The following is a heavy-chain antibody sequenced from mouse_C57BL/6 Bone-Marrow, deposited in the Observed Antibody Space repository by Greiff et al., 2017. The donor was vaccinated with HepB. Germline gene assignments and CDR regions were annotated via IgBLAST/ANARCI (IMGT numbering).Heavy chain of an antibody. V-gene: IGHV5-4*01. CDR1: GFTFSSYA. CDR2: ISDGGSYT. Sequence: EVHLVESGGGLVKPGGSLKLSCAASGFTFSSYAMSWVRQTPEKRLEWVATISDGGSYTYYPDNVKGRFTISRDNAKNNLYLQMSHLKSEDTAMYYCARDRAAQATPDWGQGTLVTVSA. CDR3: ARDRAAQATPD. J-gene: IGHJ3*01. D-gene: IGHD3-2*02.